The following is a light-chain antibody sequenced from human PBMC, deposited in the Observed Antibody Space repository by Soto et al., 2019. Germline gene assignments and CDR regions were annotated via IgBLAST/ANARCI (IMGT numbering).Light chain of an antibody. CDR3: CSYAGRYTFD. CDR1: SSDVGGYND. J-gene: IGLJ1*01. CDR2: DVS. V-gene: IGLV2-11*01. Sequence: QSALTQPRSVSGSPGQSVTISCTGTSSDVGGYNDVSWYQQYPGKVPKLMIYDVSRRPSGVPDRFSGSKSGNTASLTISGLQAEDEADYYCCSYAGRYTFDFGTGTKVTVL.